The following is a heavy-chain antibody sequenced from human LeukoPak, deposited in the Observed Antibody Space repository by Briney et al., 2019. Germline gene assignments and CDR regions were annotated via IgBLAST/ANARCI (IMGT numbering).Heavy chain of an antibody. CDR3: ARGYYDVLTNYPKNFDQ. V-gene: IGHV4-30-4*01. CDR2: IFYSGST. Sequence: SETLSLTCTVSGGSIISADHYWSWIRQPPGKGLEWIGYIFYSGSTYYKSSLKSRLTISVDTSKNQFSLKLSSVTAADTAAYYCARGYYDVLTNYPKNFDQWGQGTLVTVSS. J-gene: IGHJ4*02. D-gene: IGHD3-9*01. CDR1: GGSIISADHY.